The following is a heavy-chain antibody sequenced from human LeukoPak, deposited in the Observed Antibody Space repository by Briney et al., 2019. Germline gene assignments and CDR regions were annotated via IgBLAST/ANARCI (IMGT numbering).Heavy chain of an antibody. Sequence: GGSLRLSCAASGFTFNSYWMHWVRQASGKGLVWVSRINSDGSSTTYADSVKGRFTISRDNAKNTLYLQMNSLRAEDTAVYYCARGRYYGMDVWGQGTTVTVSS. CDR2: INSDGSST. J-gene: IGHJ6*02. CDR3: ARGRYYGMDV. CDR1: GFTFNSYW. V-gene: IGHV3-74*01.